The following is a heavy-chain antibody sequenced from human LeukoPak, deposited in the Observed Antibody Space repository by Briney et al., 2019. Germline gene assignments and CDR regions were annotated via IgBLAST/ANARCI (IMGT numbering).Heavy chain of an antibody. Sequence: GASVKVSCKAAGYPFISFGISWVRQAPGQGLEWMGGFDPEDGETIYAQKFQGRVTMTEDTSTDTAYMELSSLRSEDTAVYYCATGEPSGWYRGLGYWGQGTLVTVSS. V-gene: IGHV1-24*01. D-gene: IGHD6-19*01. CDR1: GYPFISFG. J-gene: IGHJ4*02. CDR2: FDPEDGET. CDR3: ATGEPSGWYRGLGY.